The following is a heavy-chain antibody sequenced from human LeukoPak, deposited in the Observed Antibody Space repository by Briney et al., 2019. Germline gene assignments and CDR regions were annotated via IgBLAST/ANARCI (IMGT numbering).Heavy chain of an antibody. V-gene: IGHV3-48*03. D-gene: IGHD2-2*01. J-gene: IGHJ4*02. Sequence: GGSLRLSCAASGFPVASNYMTWVRQAPGKGLEWASYISSSGTSIYYADSVKGRFTISRDNAKNSLYLQMNSLRADDTAVYYCARRYCSSTSCLIDYWGQGTLVTVSS. CDR1: GFPVASNY. CDR2: ISSSGTSI. CDR3: ARRYCSSTSCLIDY.